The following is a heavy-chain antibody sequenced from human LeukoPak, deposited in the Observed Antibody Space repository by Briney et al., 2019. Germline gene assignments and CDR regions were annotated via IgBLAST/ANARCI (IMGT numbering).Heavy chain of an antibody. CDR3: ARDRGYSYGYWYFDL. CDR2: IYTSGSG. CDR1: GASISIYY. V-gene: IGHV4-4*07. J-gene: IGHJ2*01. D-gene: IGHD5-18*01. Sequence: SETLSLTCTVSGASISIYYWSWIRQPAGKGLEWIGRIYTSGSGNYSPSLKSRVTMSVDTSKNQFSLKLSSVAAADTAVYYCARDRGYSYGYWYFDLWGRGTLVTVSS.